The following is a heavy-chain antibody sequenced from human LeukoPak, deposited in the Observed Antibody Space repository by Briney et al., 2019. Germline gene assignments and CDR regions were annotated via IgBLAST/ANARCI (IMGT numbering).Heavy chain of an antibody. J-gene: IGHJ4*02. Sequence: PSETLSLTCTVSGGSISSYQWSWIRQPPGKGLEWIGYIYYSGSTNYKPSLKSRVTISVDTSKNQFSLKLSSVTAADTAVYYCARETYSSAWYVDYWGQGTLVTVSS. CDR2: IYYSGST. D-gene: IGHD6-19*01. V-gene: IGHV4-59*01. CDR3: ARETYSSAWYVDY. CDR1: GGSISSYQ.